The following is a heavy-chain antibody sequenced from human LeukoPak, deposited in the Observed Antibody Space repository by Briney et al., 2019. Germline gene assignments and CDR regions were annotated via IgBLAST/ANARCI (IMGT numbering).Heavy chain of an antibody. V-gene: IGHV3-23*01. J-gene: IGHJ4*02. CDR2: ISGSGDNT. Sequence: PGGSLRLSCAASGVIVSSNCMSWVRQAPGKGLEWVSVISGSGDNTYYADSVKGRLTISRDNSKNTLYLQMNSLRGEDTAVYYCAKHKENYGDSCLDDYWGQGTLVTVSS. CDR1: GVIVSSNC. CDR3: AKHKENYGDSCLDDY. D-gene: IGHD4-17*01.